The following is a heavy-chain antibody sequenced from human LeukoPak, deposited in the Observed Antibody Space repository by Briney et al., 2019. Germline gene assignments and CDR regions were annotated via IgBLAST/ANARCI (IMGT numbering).Heavy chain of an antibody. Sequence: GGSLRLSCAASGFSFSDNAMTWVRQAPGKGLEWVAVISSGGNTKYADSEKGRFSISRDNSKNTLYLQMNSLRAEDTAVYYCASGRNYFDYWGQGTLVPVSS. V-gene: IGHV3-23*01. CDR3: ASGRNYFDY. CDR2: ISSGGNT. J-gene: IGHJ4*02. CDR1: GFSFSDNA. D-gene: IGHD5-12*01.